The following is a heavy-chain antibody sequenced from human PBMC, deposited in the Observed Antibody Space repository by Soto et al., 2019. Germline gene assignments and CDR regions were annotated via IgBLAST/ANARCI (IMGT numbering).Heavy chain of an antibody. CDR1: GFKFSNYA. CDR3: AKDRREGRNSAFYLDF. CDR2: ISATGGGT. J-gene: IGHJ4*02. V-gene: IGHV3-23*01. Sequence: PGGSLRLSCAASGFKFSNYAMSWVRQAPGKGLEWVSLISATGGGTYYADSVKGRFTISRDNSHNTLYLQVHSLTAEDTAVYYCAKDRREGRNSAFYLDFGGEGAQVPVSP. D-gene: IGHD2-15*01.